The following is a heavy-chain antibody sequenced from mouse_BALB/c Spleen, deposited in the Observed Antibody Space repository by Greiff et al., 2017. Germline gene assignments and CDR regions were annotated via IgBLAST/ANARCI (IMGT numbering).Heavy chain of an antibody. V-gene: IGHV1-54*01. D-gene: IGHD2-10*02. CDR2: INPGSGGT. CDR3: ARGRYGSYFDY. CDR1: GYAFTNYL. Sequence: VQLKQSGAELVRPGTSVKVSCKASGYAFTNYLIEWVKQRPGQGLEWIGVINPGSGGTNYNEKFKGKATLTADKSSSTAYMQLSSLTSDDSAVYFCARGRYGSYFDYWGQGTTLTVSS. J-gene: IGHJ2*01.